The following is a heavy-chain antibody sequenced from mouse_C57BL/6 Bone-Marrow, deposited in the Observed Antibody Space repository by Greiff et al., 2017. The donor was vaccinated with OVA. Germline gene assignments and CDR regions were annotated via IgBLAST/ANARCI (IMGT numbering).Heavy chain of an antibody. CDR1: GFTFSSYG. CDR3: ARRYYGSLYAMDY. Sequence: EVQLVESGGDLVKPGGSLKLSCAASGFTFSSYGMSWVRQTPDKRLEWVATISSGGSYTYYPDSVKGRFTISRDNAKNSRYLQMSSLKSDDTAIYDCARRYYGSLYAMDYWGQGTSGTVSS. V-gene: IGHV5-6*01. D-gene: IGHD1-1*01. CDR2: ISSGGSYT. J-gene: IGHJ4*01.